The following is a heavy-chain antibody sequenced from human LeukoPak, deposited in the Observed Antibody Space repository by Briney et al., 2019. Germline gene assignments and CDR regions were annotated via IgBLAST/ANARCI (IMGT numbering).Heavy chain of an antibody. Sequence: GGSLRLSCAASGFTFSSYWMSWVRQAPGKGLEWVANIKQDGSEKYYVDSVKGRFTISRDNAKNSLYLQMNSLRAEDTAVYYCARGDYYGSGSYYYYGMDVWGQGTTVTVSS. CDR3: ARGDYYGSGSYYYYGMDV. J-gene: IGHJ6*02. CDR2: IKQDGSEK. D-gene: IGHD3-10*01. CDR1: GFTFSSYW. V-gene: IGHV3-7*05.